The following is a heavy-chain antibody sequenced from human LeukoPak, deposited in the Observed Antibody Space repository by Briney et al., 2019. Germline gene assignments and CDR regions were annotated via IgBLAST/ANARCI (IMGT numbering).Heavy chain of an antibody. CDR3: ARDADRYYYGSGSYFFDVGLDY. CDR2: IRYDGSNK. Sequence: PGGSLRLSCAASGFTFSSYGMHWVRQAPGKGLEWVAFIRYDGSNKYYADSVKGRFTISRDNSKNTLYLQMNSLRAEDTAVYYCARDADRYYYGSGSYFFDVGLDYWGQGTLVTVSS. V-gene: IGHV3-30*02. J-gene: IGHJ4*02. CDR1: GFTFSSYG. D-gene: IGHD3-10*01.